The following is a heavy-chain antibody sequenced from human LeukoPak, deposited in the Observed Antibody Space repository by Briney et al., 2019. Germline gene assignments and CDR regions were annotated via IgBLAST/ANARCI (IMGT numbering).Heavy chain of an antibody. Sequence: ASVKVSCKPSRYTFTRYALNWVRQAPGQGLEWMGWINPNRGWTNYAQKFQSRVSMSRDTSISTAYMALSRLRSDETAVYYCAKVKYGSGSYYIPLSFDYWGQGALVTVSS. CDR2: INPNRGWT. J-gene: IGHJ4*02. CDR3: AKVKYGSGSYYIPLSFDY. CDR1: RYTFTRYA. V-gene: IGHV1-2*02. D-gene: IGHD3-10*01.